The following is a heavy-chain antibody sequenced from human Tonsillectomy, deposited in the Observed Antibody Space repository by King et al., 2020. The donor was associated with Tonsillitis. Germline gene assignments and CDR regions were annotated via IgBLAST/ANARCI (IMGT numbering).Heavy chain of an antibody. CDR1: GITFSSYG. D-gene: IGHD1-26*01. Sequence: HVQLVESGGGVVQPGGSLRLSCAASGITFSSYGIHWVRQAPGKGLQWVAFIRYDGSNKSYADSVKGRFTISRDNSKNTLYLQMNSLRAEDTAVYYCAQDRGSYYYFDYWGQGTLVTVSS. CDR3: AQDRGSYYYFDY. CDR2: IRYDGSNK. J-gene: IGHJ4*02. V-gene: IGHV3-30*02.